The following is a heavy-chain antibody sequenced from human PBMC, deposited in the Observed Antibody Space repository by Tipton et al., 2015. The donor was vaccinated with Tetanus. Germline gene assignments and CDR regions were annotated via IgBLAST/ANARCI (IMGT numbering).Heavy chain of an antibody. CDR1: GVTVSTHY. D-gene: IGHD3-16*01. CDR3: ARHLGGLRGGLPGAN. Sequence: QLVQSGGGLILPGGSLRLSCAASGVTVSTHYMSWVRQAPGRGLEWVAVIYPGGSKYHTDSVRGRFTISRDTSKNTVYLQMTSLRAEDTAVYYCARHLGGLRGGLPGANWGQGTLVTVSS. J-gene: IGHJ4*02. V-gene: IGHV3-53*01. CDR2: IYPGGSK.